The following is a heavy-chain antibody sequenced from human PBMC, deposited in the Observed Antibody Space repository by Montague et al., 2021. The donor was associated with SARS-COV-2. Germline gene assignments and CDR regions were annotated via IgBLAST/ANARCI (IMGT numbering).Heavy chain of an antibody. V-gene: IGHV4-61*01. CDR1: GASVASGNFY. CDR3: ARSRANVPSRPGFDY. D-gene: IGHD6-6*01. Sequence: SETLSLTCTVSGASVASGNFYWSWIRQPPGKGLEWIGYMYYTGXTXYXXXXEXQVTMPVDPSKNQFSLTLTSVTAADTAVYYCARSRANVPSRPGFDYWGQGALVTVSS. CDR2: MYYTGXT. J-gene: IGHJ4*02.